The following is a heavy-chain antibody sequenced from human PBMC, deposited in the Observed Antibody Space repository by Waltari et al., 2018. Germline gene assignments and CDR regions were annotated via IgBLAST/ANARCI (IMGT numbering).Heavy chain of an antibody. Sequence: QVQLQESGPGLVEPSQTLSLTCTVFGGSSSSGDYYWGWIRQPPGKGLEWIGFIYHSGNTHYNPSLKSRITMSVDTSKNQFSLNLNSVNAADTAVYYCARGTHGFDPWGQGTLVTVSS. CDR2: IYHSGNT. V-gene: IGHV4-30-4*08. CDR1: GGSSSSGDYY. J-gene: IGHJ5*02. CDR3: ARGTHGFDP.